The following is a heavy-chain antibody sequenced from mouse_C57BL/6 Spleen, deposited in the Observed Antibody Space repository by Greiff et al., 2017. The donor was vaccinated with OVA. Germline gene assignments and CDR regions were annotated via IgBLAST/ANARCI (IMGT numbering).Heavy chain of an antibody. Sequence: VQLQQPGAELVKPGASVKMSCKASGYTFTSYWITWVKQRPGQGLEWIGDIYPGSGSTNYNEKFKGKATLTVDTSSSTAYMELHSLTSEDSAVYFCARKSIYYDYDVGFAYWGQGTLVTVSA. CDR2: IYPGSGST. V-gene: IGHV1-55*01. CDR1: GYTFTSYW. CDR3: ARKSIYYDYDVGFAY. D-gene: IGHD2-4*01. J-gene: IGHJ3*01.